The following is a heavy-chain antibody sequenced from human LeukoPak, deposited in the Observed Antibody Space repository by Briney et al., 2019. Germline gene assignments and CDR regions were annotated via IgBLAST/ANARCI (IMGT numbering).Heavy chain of an antibody. J-gene: IGHJ5*02. CDR3: ARDREEYCSGGSCPFDP. CDR2: INWNGGST. V-gene: IGHV3-20*04. D-gene: IGHD2-15*01. CDR1: GFTFDDYG. Sequence: GGSLRLSCAASGFTFDDYGMSWVRQTPGKGLEWVSGINWNGGSTGYADSVKGRFTISRDNAKNSLYLQMNSLRAEDTALYYCARDREEYCSGGSCPFDPWGQGTLVTVSS.